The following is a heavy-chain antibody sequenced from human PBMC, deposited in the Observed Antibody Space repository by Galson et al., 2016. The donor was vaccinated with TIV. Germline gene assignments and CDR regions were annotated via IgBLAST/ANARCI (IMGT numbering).Heavy chain of an antibody. CDR1: GFTFSHFG. CDR2: ISGSGDDT. CDR3: ARTYYYDSSAYSFDAFDV. D-gene: IGHD3-22*01. J-gene: IGHJ3*01. Sequence: SLRLSCAASGFTFSHFGMHWVRQSPGKGLEWVSAISGSGDDTYYADSVKGRFTISRDNAKNSLYLQMNSLRAEDTAVYYCARTYYYDSSAYSFDAFDVWGQGTMVTVS. V-gene: IGHV3-21*01.